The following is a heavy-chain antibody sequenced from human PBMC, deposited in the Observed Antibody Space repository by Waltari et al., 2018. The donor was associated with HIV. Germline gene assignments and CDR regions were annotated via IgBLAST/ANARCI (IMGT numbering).Heavy chain of an antibody. CDR2: IYISGSA. CDR1: GGSITSGSYY. CDR3: ARGLDILTGYYHWFSDL. Sequence: QVHLQESGPGLVKPSQTLSLTCTVSGGSITSGSYYWIWIRQPAGKGLEWIGGIYISGSANYNPSLRSRVTMSLDTSKNQFSLKLTSVTAADTAVYYCARGLDILTGYYHWFSDLWGRGTLVTVSS. J-gene: IGHJ2*01. D-gene: IGHD3-9*01. V-gene: IGHV4-61*02.